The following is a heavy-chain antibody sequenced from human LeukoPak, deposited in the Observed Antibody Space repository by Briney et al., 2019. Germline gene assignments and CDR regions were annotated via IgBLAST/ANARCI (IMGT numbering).Heavy chain of an antibody. CDR2: IYTSGST. Sequence: PSETLSLTCTVSGGSISSYYWSWIRQPAGKGLEWIGRIYTSGSTNYNPSLKSRVTISVDTSKNQFSLKLSSVTAADTAVYYCAREVLGTIFGVVTSYMDVWGKGTTVTVSS. J-gene: IGHJ6*03. D-gene: IGHD3-3*01. V-gene: IGHV4-4*07. CDR3: AREVLGTIFGVVTSYMDV. CDR1: GGSISSYY.